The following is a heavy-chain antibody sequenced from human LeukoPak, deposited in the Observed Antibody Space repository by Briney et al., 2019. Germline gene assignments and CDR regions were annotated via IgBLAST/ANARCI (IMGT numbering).Heavy chain of an antibody. V-gene: IGHV4-39*07. CDR1: GGSIRSSSYY. CDR2: ISHSGST. D-gene: IGHD3-9*01. J-gene: IGHJ4*02. Sequence: PSETLSLTCTVSGGSIRSSSYYWGWIRQPPGKGLEWIGEISHSGSTNYNPSLKTRVTISVDTSKNQFSLKLTSVTAADTAVYYCAARDYNILTGSDDYWGQGTLVTVSS. CDR3: AARDYNILTGSDDY.